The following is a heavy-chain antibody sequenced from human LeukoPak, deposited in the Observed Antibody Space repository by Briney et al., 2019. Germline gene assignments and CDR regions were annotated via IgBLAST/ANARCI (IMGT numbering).Heavy chain of an antibody. CDR3: ARDGPGGGSYYSDY. Sequence: PGGSLRLSCAASGFTFSSYSMNWVRQAPGKGLEWVSYISSSGSTIYYADSVKGRFTISRDNAKNSLYLQMNSLRAEDTALYYCARDGPGGGSYYSDYWGQGTLVTVSS. D-gene: IGHD1-26*01. CDR2: ISSSGSTI. J-gene: IGHJ4*02. V-gene: IGHV3-48*04. CDR1: GFTFSSYS.